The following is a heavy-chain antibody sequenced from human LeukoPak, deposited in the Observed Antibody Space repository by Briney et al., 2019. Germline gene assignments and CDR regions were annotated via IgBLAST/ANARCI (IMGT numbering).Heavy chain of an antibody. CDR1: GFTFSSYG. V-gene: IGHV3-33*01. CDR2: IWYDGSNK. CDR3: ARSLAGYYNDYDYYYGMDV. Sequence: PGGSLRLSCAASGFTFSSYGMHWVRQAPGKGLEWVAVIWYDGSNKYYADSVEGRFTISRDNSKNTLYLQMNSLRAEDTAVYYCARSLAGYYNDYDYYYGMDVWGQGTTVTVSS. J-gene: IGHJ6*02. D-gene: IGHD3-10*01.